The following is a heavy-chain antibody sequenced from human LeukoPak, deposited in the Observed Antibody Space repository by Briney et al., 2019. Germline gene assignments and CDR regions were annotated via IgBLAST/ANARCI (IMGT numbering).Heavy chain of an antibody. CDR1: EFDFSTHA. J-gene: IGHJ4*02. D-gene: IGHD4-17*01. V-gene: IGHV3-23*01. CDR2: ISISGTKT. CDR3: ANEIRPNDY. Sequence: GGSLRLSCAASEFDFSTHAMTWVRQAPGKGLEWVSAISISGTKTYYADSVKGRFTISRDNSKDTLYLQMYSLRAEDTAVYYCANEIRPNDYWGQGTLVTVSS.